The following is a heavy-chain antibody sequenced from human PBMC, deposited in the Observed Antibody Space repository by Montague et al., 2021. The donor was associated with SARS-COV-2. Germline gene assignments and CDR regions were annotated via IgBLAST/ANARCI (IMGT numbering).Heavy chain of an antibody. CDR1: GGSISTYY. V-gene: IGHV4-59*12. D-gene: IGHD5-24*01. CDR3: ARDGYNAPQNYGYFDL. CDR2: IYYSGST. Sequence: SETLSLTCTVSGGSISTYYWSWIRQPPGKGLEWIGYIYYSGSTNYSPSLKSRVTISVDTSKNQFSLKLSSVTAADTAVYYCARDGYNAPQNYGYFDLGGRGTLVTVSS. J-gene: IGHJ2*01.